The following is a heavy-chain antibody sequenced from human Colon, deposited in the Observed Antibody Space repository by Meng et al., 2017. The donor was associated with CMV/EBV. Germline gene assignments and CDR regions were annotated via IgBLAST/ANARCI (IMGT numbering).Heavy chain of an antibody. Sequence: QWQRPESGPGLVEPSGTLPLTGIASGGSISNNRDYWGWLRQPPGKGLEWIGSINYSGNTYYNLSLESRVTISIDTSNNHFSLKLTSVTAADTAVYYCARDCCNYRSWFDPWGQGVLVTVSS. D-gene: IGHD2/OR15-2a*01. J-gene: IGHJ5*02. V-gene: IGHV4-39*07. CDR3: ARDCCNYRSWFDP. CDR1: GGSISNNRDY. CDR2: INYSGNT.